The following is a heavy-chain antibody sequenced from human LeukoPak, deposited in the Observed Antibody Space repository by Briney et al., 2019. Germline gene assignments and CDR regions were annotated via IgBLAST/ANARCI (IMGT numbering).Heavy chain of an antibody. D-gene: IGHD2-2*01. V-gene: IGHV1-69*01. J-gene: IGHJ3*02. CDR2: IIPIFGTA. CDR3: ARSIVVVPAASDAFDI. CDR1: GGTFSSYA. Sequence: SVKVSCKASGGTFSSYAISWVRQAPGQGLEWMGGIIPIFGTANYAQKFQGRVTITADESTSTAYMELSSLRSEDTAVYYCARSIVVVPAASDAFDIWGQGTMVTVSS.